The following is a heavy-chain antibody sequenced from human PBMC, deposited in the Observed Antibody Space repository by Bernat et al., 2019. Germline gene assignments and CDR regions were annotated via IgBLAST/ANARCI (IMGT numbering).Heavy chain of an antibody. D-gene: IGHD2-21*02. J-gene: IGHJ4*02. Sequence: QVQLQQWGAGLLKPSETLSLTCAVYGGSFSGYYWSWIRQPPGKGLEWIGEINHSGSTNYNPSLKSRVTISVDTSKNQFSLKLSSVTAADTAVYYCARSPAYCGGDCPPGHWGQGTLVTVSS. CDR3: ARSPAYCGGDCPPGH. CDR2: INHSGST. V-gene: IGHV4-34*01. CDR1: GGSFSGYY.